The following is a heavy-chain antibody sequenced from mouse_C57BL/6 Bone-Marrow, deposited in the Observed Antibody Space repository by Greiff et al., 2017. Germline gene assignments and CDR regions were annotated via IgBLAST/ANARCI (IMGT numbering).Heavy chain of an antibody. D-gene: IGHD4-1*01. V-gene: IGHV1-4*01. Sequence: QVQLQQSGAELARPGASVKMSCKASGYTFTSYTMHWVQQRPGQGLEWIGYISPSSGYTKYNQKFKDKATLTADKSSSTAYMQLSSLTSEDSAVYYCARELGWGKNYFDYWGQGTTLTVSS. CDR3: ARELGWGKNYFDY. CDR1: GYTFTSYT. J-gene: IGHJ2*01. CDR2: ISPSSGYT.